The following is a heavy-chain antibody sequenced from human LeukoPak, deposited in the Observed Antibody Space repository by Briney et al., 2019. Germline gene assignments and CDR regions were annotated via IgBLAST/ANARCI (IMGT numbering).Heavy chain of an antibody. CDR1: GFTLSSYE. V-gene: IGHV3-48*03. Sequence: GGSLRLSCAASGFTLSSYEMNWVRQAPGKGLEWVSYISGSGTTIYYADSVKGRFTISRDNAKNSLYLQMNSLRAEDTAVYYCASDSYSPEYFQHWGQGTLVTVSS. CDR3: ASDSYSPEYFQH. D-gene: IGHD2-15*01. J-gene: IGHJ1*01. CDR2: ISGSGTTI.